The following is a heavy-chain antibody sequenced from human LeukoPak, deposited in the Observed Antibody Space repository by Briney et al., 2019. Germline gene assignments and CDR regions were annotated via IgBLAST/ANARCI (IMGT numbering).Heavy chain of an antibody. CDR2: ISYDGSNK. Sequence: GGSLRLSCAVSGFTFSSYAMHWVRQAPGKGLEWVAVISYDGSNKYYADSVKGRFTISRDNSKNTLYLQMNSLRAEDTAVYYCAREGLRFLEWLEGYWGQGTLVTVFS. CDR3: AREGLRFLEWLEGY. CDR1: GFTFSSYA. V-gene: IGHV3-30-3*01. D-gene: IGHD3-3*01. J-gene: IGHJ4*02.